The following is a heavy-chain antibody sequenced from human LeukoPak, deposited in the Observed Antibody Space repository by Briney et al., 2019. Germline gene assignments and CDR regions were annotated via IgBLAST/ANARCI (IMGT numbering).Heavy chain of an antibody. CDR2: INRNGSST. V-gene: IGHV3-74*01. Sequence: PGGSLRLSCAASGIIFSNYWMHWVRQAPGKGLVWVSRINRNGSSTSYADSVKGRFTISRDNSKNTLYLQMNSLRAEDTAVYYCAKLVSAEYYFDYWGQGTLVTVSS. CDR3: AKLVSAEYYFDY. J-gene: IGHJ4*02. CDR1: GIIFSNYW. D-gene: IGHD2-2*01.